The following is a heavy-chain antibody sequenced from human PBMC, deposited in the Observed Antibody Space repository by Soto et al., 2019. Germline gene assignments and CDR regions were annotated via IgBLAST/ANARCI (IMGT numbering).Heavy chain of an antibody. CDR2: ISHDGHA. Sequence: PSETLSLTCSVLGDSISDTRYYWGWIRQSPEKGLEWIGSISHDGHAYYNPSLKSRVTLFADTSRNQFSLKMKSVTVAYTALYFCARQVYGEYLGGNWFDPWGQGALVTGSS. J-gene: IGHJ5*02. CDR3: ARQVYGEYLGGNWFDP. D-gene: IGHD4-17*01. V-gene: IGHV4-39*01. CDR1: GDSISDTRYY.